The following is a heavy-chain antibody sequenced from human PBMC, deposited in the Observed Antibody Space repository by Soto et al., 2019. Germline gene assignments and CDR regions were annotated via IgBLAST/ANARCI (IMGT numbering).Heavy chain of an antibody. V-gene: IGHV3-9*01. J-gene: IGHJ4*02. Sequence: VQLVESGGGLVQPGRSLRLSCAASGFPFGDYAMHWVRQAPGKGLEWVSSIYWNSGTIDYADSVKGRFTISRDNAKNSLYLQMNSLRPEDTAMYYCAKDNSLTTSYFDHWGQGTLVTVSS. CDR2: IYWNSGTI. CDR3: AKDNSLTTSYFDH. CDR1: GFPFGDYA. D-gene: IGHD4-17*01.